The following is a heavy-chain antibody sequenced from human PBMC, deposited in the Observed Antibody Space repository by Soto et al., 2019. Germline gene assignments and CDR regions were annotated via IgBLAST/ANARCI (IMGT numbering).Heavy chain of an antibody. J-gene: IGHJ4*02. Sequence: ASETLSLTCTVSGGSISNYYWSWISQPPGKGLEWIGYIYYSGSTNYNPSLKSRVTISVDTSKNQFSLKLSSVTAADTAVYYCARSFGYYYDSSGYYFFDYWGQGTLVTVSS. CDR3: ARSFGYYYDSSGYYFFDY. CDR2: IYYSGST. D-gene: IGHD3-22*01. V-gene: IGHV4-59*01. CDR1: GGSISNYY.